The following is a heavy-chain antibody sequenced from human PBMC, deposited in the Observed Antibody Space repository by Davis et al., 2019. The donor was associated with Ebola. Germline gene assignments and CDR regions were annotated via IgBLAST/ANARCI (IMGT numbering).Heavy chain of an antibody. CDR1: GFTFSSFA. CDR2: ILYDGSNR. D-gene: IGHD2-15*01. V-gene: IGHV3-30*18. Sequence: GGSLRLSCAASGFTFSSFAMHWVRQAPGKGLEWMAVILYDGSNRFYADSVKGRFTISRDNSNNTLYLQMNSLRAEDTAVYYCAKDRRVVVKDSYYGMDVWGQGTTVTVSS. CDR3: AKDRRVVVKDSYYGMDV. J-gene: IGHJ6*02.